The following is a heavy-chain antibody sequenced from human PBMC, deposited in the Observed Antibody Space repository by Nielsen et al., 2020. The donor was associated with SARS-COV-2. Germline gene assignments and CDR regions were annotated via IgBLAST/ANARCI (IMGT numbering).Heavy chain of an antibody. J-gene: IGHJ6*02. CDR1: GFTFGDAI. V-gene: IGHV3-73*01. Sequence: LSLTCAASGFTFGDAIIHWVRQASGKGLEWVGRVRSKTNNYETSYAASVKGRFIISRDESKNMAYLQMNSLKTDDTAVYYCKHYYDMDVWGQGTTVTVSS. CDR2: VRSKTNNYET. CDR3: KHYYDMDV.